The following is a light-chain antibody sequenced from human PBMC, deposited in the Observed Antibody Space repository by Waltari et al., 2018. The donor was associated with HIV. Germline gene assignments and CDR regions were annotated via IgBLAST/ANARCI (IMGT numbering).Light chain of an antibody. CDR1: QSRLQSNGTNY. CDR2: LGS. Sequence: EILMTQSPPSLPVTPGKPASIPCRSSQSRLQSNGTNYLDWYLQTPGQSPQLLISLGSNRAAWVPERFRCGGSGTDFALKISRVEAEDLGGVYYCMQALQTPYTFGQGTKLELK. J-gene: IGKJ2*01. CDR3: MQALQTPYT. V-gene: IGKV2-28*01.